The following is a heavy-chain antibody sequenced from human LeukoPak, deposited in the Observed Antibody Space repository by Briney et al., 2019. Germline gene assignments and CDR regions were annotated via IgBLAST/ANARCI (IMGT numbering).Heavy chain of an antibody. D-gene: IGHD2-8*01. J-gene: IGHJ4*02. V-gene: IGHV1-24*01. CDR3: ATGVAYCTNGVCSNFDY. CDR1: GYTLTELS. Sequence: ASVKVSCKVSGYTLTELSMHWVRQAPGKGLEWMGGFDPEDGETIYAQKFQGRVTMTEDTSTDTAYMELSSLRSEDTAVYYCATGVAYCTNGVCSNFDYWGQGTLVTVS. CDR2: FDPEDGET.